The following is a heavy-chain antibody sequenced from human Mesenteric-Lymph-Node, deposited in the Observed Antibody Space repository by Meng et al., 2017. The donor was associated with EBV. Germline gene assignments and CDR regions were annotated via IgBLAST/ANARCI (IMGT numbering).Heavy chain of an antibody. D-gene: IGHD3-3*01. J-gene: IGHJ5*02. CDR1: GDSISSDNW. CDR3: ARDQSGLSGFDP. Sequence: QWQLEGPGPGLLKPSGTRSLTVAVSGDSISSDNWWSWVRQPPGKGLEWIGRIYHSGSTNYNPSLKSRVTISVDTSKNQFSLRLSSVTAADTAVYYCARDQSGLSGFDPWGQGTLVTVSS. V-gene: IGHV4-4*02. CDR2: IYHSGST.